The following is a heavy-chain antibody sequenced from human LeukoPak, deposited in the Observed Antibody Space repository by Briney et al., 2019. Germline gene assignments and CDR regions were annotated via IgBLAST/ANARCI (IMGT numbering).Heavy chain of an antibody. CDR3: ARVQGSNWPFDY. J-gene: IGHJ4*02. Sequence: KTSQTLSLTCTVSGGSISSGDYYWSWIRQPPGKGLEWIGYIYYSGSTYYNPSLKSRVTISVDTSKNQFSLKLSSVTAADTAVYFRARVQGSNWPFDYWGPGTLVTVSS. CDR2: IYYSGST. D-gene: IGHD4-11*01. CDR1: GGSISSGDYY. V-gene: IGHV4-30-4*08.